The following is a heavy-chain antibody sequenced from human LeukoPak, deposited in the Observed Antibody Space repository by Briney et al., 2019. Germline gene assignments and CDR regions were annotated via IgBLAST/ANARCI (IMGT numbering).Heavy chain of an antibody. CDR2: IYYSGST. Sequence: SETLSLTCTVSGGSISSYYWSWIRQPPGKGLEWIGYIYYSGSTNYNPSLKSRVTISVDTSKNQFSLKLSSVTAADTAVYYCARDIQGYSSRVRWFDPWGQGTLVTVSS. CDR1: GGSISSYY. CDR3: ARDIQGYSSRVRWFDP. D-gene: IGHD6-13*01. J-gene: IGHJ5*02. V-gene: IGHV4-59*01.